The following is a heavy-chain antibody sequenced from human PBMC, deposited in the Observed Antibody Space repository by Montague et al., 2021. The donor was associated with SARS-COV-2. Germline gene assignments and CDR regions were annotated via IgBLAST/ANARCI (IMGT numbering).Heavy chain of an antibody. J-gene: IGHJ4*02. D-gene: IGHD3-10*01. CDR1: GFTFSSYS. Sequence: SLRLSCAASGFTFSSYSMNWVRQAPGKGLEWVSSISSSSSYIYYADSVKGRFTISRDNAKNSLYLQMNSLRAEDTAVYYCARGTRITMVRGVTIDYWGQGTLVTVSS. CDR3: ARGTRITMVRGVTIDY. V-gene: IGHV3-21*01. CDR2: ISSSSSYI.